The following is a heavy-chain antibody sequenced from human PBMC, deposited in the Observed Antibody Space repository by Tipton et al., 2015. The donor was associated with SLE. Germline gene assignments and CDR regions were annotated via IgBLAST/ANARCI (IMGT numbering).Heavy chain of an antibody. CDR3: ARDHREYRVKSGEV. V-gene: IGHV3-53*01. CDR1: GFTLSSNY. CDR2: IYSGGST. D-gene: IGHD2/OR15-2a*01. J-gene: IGHJ4*02. Sequence: SLRLSCAASGFTLSSNYMSWVRQAPGKGLEYVAIIYSGGSTFYADSVRGRFTISRDNSGNTLYLQMNSLRAEDTGVYYCARDHREYRVKSGEVWGQGTLVTVSS.